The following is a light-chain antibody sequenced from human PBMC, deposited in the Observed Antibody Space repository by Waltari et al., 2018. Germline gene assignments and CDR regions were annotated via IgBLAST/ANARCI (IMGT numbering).Light chain of an antibody. CDR3: QQRSNWPHSA. Sequence: EIVLTQSPATLSLSPGERAPLSCRASQSVSRYLAWYQQKPGQAPRLLIYDASNRATGIPARFSGSASGTDFTLTISSLEPEDFAVYYCQQRSNWPHSAFGPGTKVDIK. J-gene: IGKJ3*01. CDR2: DAS. V-gene: IGKV3-11*01. CDR1: QSVSRY.